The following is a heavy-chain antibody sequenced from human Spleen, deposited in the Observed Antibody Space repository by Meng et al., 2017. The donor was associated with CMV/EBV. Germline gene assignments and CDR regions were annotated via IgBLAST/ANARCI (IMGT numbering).Heavy chain of an antibody. D-gene: IGHD2-2*01. CDR2: LNPNNGNT. V-gene: IGHV1-8*01. J-gene: IGHJ5*02. CDR1: GYTFSSFD. CDR3: ARGPQHQLQLNWFDP. Sequence: ASVKVSCKASGYTFSSFDINWVRQTPGQGLEWMGWLNPNNGNTGYAQKFQGRFTMTRNTSVSTVSMEMTGLKFEDTAVYLCARGPQHQLQLNWFDPWGQGTLVTVSS.